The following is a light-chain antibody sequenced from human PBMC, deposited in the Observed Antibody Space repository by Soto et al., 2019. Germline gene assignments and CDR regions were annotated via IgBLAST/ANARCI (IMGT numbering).Light chain of an antibody. V-gene: IGKV3-20*01. J-gene: IGKJ4*01. CDR1: QSVTSGY. CDR2: GAS. CDR3: HQYGTSPLT. Sequence: EIVLTQSPGTLSLSPGERATLSCRASQSVTSGYLAWYQQKPGQAPRLLIYGASSRATGVPDRFSGSGSGTDFTLTITRLEPEDFAVYYCHQYGTSPLTFGGGTKVEIK.